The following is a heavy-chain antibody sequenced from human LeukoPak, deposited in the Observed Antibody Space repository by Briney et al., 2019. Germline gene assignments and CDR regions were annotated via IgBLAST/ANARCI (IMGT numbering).Heavy chain of an antibody. CDR3: GRWRRESIFSYIGFDY. Sequence: PSETLSFTCTVSGGSISSSYKYWGWVRQPPGRGLEWIGSVYYSGTTYYNPSLKSRVTISVDTSKNQFSLKLSSVTAADTAVYYCGRWRRESIFSYIGFDYWGQGILVTVSS. CDR2: VYYSGTT. D-gene: IGHD2-15*01. CDR1: GGSISSSYKY. J-gene: IGHJ4*02. V-gene: IGHV4-39*01.